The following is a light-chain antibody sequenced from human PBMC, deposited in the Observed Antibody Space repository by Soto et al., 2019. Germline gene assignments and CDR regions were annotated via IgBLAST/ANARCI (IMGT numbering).Light chain of an antibody. V-gene: IGKV3-20*01. Sequence: EIVLTQSPATLSLSPGERVTLSCEASQTVSNRYLAWYQQKPGQAPRLLIFGASKRATGIPDRFSGSGSGRDFTLTISGLEPEDFAVYYCQQYGSSPLISFGQGTRLEI. CDR3: QQYGSSPLIS. CDR1: QTVSNRY. CDR2: GAS. J-gene: IGKJ5*01.